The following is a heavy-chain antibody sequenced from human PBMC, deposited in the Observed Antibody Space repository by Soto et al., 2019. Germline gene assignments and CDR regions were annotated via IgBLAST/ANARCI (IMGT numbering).Heavy chain of an antibody. D-gene: IGHD5-18*01. Sequence: GESLKISCKGSGYSFTSYWIGWVRQMPGKGLEWMGIIYPGDSDTRYSPSFQGQVTISADKSISTAYLQWSSLKASDTAMYYCARVDTAMEKRYYSYGMDVWGQGTTVTVSS. CDR1: GYSFTSYW. CDR3: ARVDTAMEKRYYSYGMDV. V-gene: IGHV5-51*01. CDR2: IYPGDSDT. J-gene: IGHJ6*02.